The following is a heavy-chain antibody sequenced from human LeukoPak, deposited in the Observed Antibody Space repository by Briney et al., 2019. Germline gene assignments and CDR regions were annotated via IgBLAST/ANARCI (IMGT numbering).Heavy chain of an antibody. D-gene: IGHD3-9*01. CDR1: GGTFSSYA. J-gene: IGHJ4*02. CDR2: IIPILGIA. CDR3: ARDGARLVMGDY. Sequence: SVKVSCKASGGTFSSYAISWVRQAPGQGLEWMGRIIPILGIANYAQKFQGRVAITADKSTSTAYMELSSLRSEDTAVYYCARDGARLVMGDYWGQGTLVTVSS. V-gene: IGHV1-69*04.